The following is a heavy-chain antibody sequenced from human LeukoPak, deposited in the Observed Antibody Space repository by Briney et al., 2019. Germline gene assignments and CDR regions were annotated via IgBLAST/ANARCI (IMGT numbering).Heavy chain of an antibody. Sequence: ASETLSLTCTVSGGSISSYYWSWIRQPPGKGLEWIGYIYYSGSTNYNPSLKSRVTISVDTSKNQFSLKLSSVTAADTAVYYCARGAISHYYYGMDVWGQGTTVTVSS. V-gene: IGHV4-59*01. CDR1: GGSISSYY. J-gene: IGHJ6*02. CDR3: ARGAISHYYYGMDV. CDR2: IYYSGST. D-gene: IGHD3-3*01.